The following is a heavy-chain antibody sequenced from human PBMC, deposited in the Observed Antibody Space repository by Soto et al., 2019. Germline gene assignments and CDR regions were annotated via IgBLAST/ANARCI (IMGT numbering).Heavy chain of an antibody. D-gene: IGHD3-16*01. CDR3: AREEDSYIMGTFPFYYRDV. CDR2: IIPILGTG. J-gene: IGHJ6*03. CDR1: GGTFTTDT. V-gene: IGHV1-69*08. Sequence: QVQLVQSGPEVQKSGSSVTVSCKLSGGTFTTDTISWLRRAPGQGLEWMGRIIPILGTGNYAQKFQGRVTITDDKSTNTAYMELSRLTSEDTDGYYCAREEDSYIMGTFPFYYRDVWGNGTTVTVSS.